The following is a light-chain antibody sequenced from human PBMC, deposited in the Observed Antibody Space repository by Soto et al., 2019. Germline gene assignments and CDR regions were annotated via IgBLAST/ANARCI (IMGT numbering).Light chain of an antibody. J-gene: IGKJ5*01. V-gene: IGKV3-20*01. CDR2: AAS. CDR3: QHHGGSPIT. CDR1: QSVSSK. Sequence: EIVLTLSPATLSVSPGEGATLSCRASQSVSSKLAWYQQKPGQAPRLPIYAASSRATGIPDRFSGSGSGTDFTLTISRLEPEDFAVYYCQHHGGSPITFGQGTRLEIK.